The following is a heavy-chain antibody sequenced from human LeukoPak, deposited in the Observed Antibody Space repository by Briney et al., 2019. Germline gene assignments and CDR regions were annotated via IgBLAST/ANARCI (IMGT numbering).Heavy chain of an antibody. Sequence: GGSLRLSCAASGFTFSSYGMHWVRQAPGKGPEWVAFIRYDGSNKYYADSVKGRFTISRDNSKNTLYLQMNSLRAEDTAVYYCARAPGGYCSGGSCYSDAFDIWGQGTMVTVSS. J-gene: IGHJ3*02. CDR2: IRYDGSNK. CDR1: GFTFSSYG. V-gene: IGHV3-30*02. D-gene: IGHD2-15*01. CDR3: ARAPGGYCSGGSCYSDAFDI.